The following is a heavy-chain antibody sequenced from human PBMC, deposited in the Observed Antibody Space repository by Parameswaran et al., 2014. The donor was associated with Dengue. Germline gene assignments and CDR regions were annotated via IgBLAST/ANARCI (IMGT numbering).Heavy chain of an antibody. CDR3: AREGWVEGQPQVY. V-gene: IGHV3-66*01. Sequence: VRQAPGKGLEWVSVIYSGGSTYYADSVRGRFTISRDNSKNTLYLQMNSLRAEDTAVYYCAREGWVEGQPQVYWGQGTLVTVSS. J-gene: IGHJ4*02. CDR2: IYSGGST. D-gene: IGHD1-26*01.